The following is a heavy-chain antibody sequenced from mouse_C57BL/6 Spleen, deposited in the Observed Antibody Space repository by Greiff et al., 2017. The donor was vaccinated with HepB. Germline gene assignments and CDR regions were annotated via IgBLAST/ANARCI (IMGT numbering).Heavy chain of an antibody. CDR1: GYTFTSYG. D-gene: IGHD1-1*01. J-gene: IGHJ2*01. CDR3: ASYYYEYYFDY. V-gene: IGHV1-81*01. Sequence: QVHVKQSGAELARPGASVKLSCKASGYTFTSYGISWVKQRTGQGLEWIGEIYPRSGNTYYNEKFKGKATLTADKSSSTAYMELRSLTSEDSAVYFCASYYYEYYFDYWGQGTTLTVSS. CDR2: IYPRSGNT.